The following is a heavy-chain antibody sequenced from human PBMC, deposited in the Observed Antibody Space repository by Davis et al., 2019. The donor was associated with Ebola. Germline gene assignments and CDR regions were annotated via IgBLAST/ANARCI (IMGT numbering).Heavy chain of an antibody. J-gene: IGHJ4*02. CDR1: GFTFSSYW. CDR3: ARDRPPYYYDSSGPFDY. D-gene: IGHD3-22*01. Sequence: GGSLRLSCAASGFTFSSYWMSWVRQAPGKGLEWVANIKQDGSEKYYVDSVKGRFTISRDNAKHSLYLQMNSLRAEDTAVYYFARDRPPYYYDSSGPFDYWGQGTLVTVSS. V-gene: IGHV3-7*03. CDR2: IKQDGSEK.